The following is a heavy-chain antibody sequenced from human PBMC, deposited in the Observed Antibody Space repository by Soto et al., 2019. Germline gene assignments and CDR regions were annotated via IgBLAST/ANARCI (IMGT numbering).Heavy chain of an antibody. CDR3: ASRLYCSGGSCWSIDY. Sequence: GGSLRLSCAASGFTFSSYSMNWVRQAPGKGLEWVSSISSSSSYIYYADSVKGRFTISRDNAKNSLYLQMNSLRAEDTAVYYCASRLYCSGGSCWSIDYWGQGTLVTVSS. CDR1: GFTFSSYS. V-gene: IGHV3-21*01. CDR2: ISSSSSYI. J-gene: IGHJ4*02. D-gene: IGHD2-15*01.